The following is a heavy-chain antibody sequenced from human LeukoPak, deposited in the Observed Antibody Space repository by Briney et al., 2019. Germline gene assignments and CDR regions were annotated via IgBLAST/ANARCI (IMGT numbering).Heavy chain of an antibody. D-gene: IGHD3-22*01. CDR3: ARKQWAYYYDSSGYPNFDY. CDR2: IKQDGSEK. Sequence: GGSLRLSCAASGFTFSNYWMNWVRQAPGRGLEWVANIKQDGSEKYYVDSVKGRFTISRDNAKNSLYLQMNSLRAEDTALYYCARKQWAYYYDSSGYPNFDYWGQGTLVTVSS. CDR1: GFTFSNYW. V-gene: IGHV3-7*03. J-gene: IGHJ4*02.